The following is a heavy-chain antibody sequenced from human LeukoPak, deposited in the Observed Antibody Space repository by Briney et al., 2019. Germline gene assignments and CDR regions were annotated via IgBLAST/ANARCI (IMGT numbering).Heavy chain of an antibody. V-gene: IGHV4-59*01. J-gene: IGHJ3*02. D-gene: IGHD1-26*01. CDR3: ARDKWEPRYAFDT. CDR1: GGSISSYY. Sequence: SETLSLTCTVSGGSISSYYWSWIRQPPGKGLEWIGYIYYSGSTNYNPSLKSRVTISVDTSKNQFSLKLSSVTAADTAVYYCARDKWEPRYAFDTWGQGTMVTVSS. CDR2: IYYSGST.